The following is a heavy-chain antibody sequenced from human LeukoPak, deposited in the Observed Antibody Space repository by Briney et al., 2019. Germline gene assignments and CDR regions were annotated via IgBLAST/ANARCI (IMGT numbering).Heavy chain of an antibody. V-gene: IGHV1-18*01. CDR2: ISAYNGNT. CDR1: GYTFTSYG. CDR3: ARDMHYYDSSGYFPGY. D-gene: IGHD3-22*01. J-gene: IGHJ4*02. Sequence: ASVKVSCKASGYTFTSYGISWVRQAPGQGLEWMGWISAYNGNTNYAQKFQGRVTMTRDTSISTAYMELSRLRSDDTAVYYCARDMHYYDSSGYFPGYWGQGTLVAVSS.